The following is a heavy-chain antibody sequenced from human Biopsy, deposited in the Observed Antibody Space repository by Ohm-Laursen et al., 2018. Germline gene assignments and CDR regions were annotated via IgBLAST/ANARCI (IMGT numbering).Heavy chain of an antibody. CDR1: GGTLITYA. CDR2: IIPIFETI. J-gene: IGHJ1*01. V-gene: IGHV1-69*06. D-gene: IGHD3-9*01. Sequence: ASVKVSCKASGGTLITYAISWVRQAPGQGPEWMGGIIPIFETIDYAPKFQDRVTVAADTSTSTATMELRSLRSDDTAVYYCATKLTGYFHHWGQGTLVIVSS. CDR3: ATKLTGYFHH.